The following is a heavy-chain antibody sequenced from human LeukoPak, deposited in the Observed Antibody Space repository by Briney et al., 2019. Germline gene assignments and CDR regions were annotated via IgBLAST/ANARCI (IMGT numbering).Heavy chain of an antibody. J-gene: IGHJ4*02. CDR3: ARSPGGIAVAGNPTRFDY. Sequence: SVKVSCKASGGTFSSYAISWVRQAPGQGLEWMGGIIPIFGTANYAQKFQGRVTITADESTSTAYMELSSLRSEDTAVYYCARSPGGIAVAGNPTRFDYWGQGTLVTVSS. CDR2: IIPIFGTA. CDR1: GGTFSSYA. D-gene: IGHD6-19*01. V-gene: IGHV1-69*13.